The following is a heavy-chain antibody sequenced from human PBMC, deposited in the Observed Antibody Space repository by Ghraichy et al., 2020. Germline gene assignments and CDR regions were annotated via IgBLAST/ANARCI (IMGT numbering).Heavy chain of an antibody. V-gene: IGHV3-30*03. CDR3: AAAMVTRNQYYFDY. CDR2: ISYDGSNK. Sequence: GGSLRLSCAASGFTFSSYGMHWVRQAPGKGLEWVAVISYDGSNKYYADSVKGRFTISRDNSKNTLYLQMNSLRAEDTAVYYCAAAMVTRNQYYFDYWGQGTLVTVSS. J-gene: IGHJ4*02. D-gene: IGHD5-18*01. CDR1: GFTFSSYG.